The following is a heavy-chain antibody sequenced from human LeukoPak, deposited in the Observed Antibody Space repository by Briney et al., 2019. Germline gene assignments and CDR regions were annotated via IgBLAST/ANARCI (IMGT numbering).Heavy chain of an antibody. CDR3: AKDLSVSCSSTSCYRGYFDY. J-gene: IGHJ4*02. D-gene: IGHD2-2*02. CDR1: GFTFSSYG. Sequence: GGSLRLSCAASGFTFSSYGMHWVRQAPGKGLEWVAVISYDGSNKYYADSVKGRFTISRDNSRNTLYLQMNSLRAEDTAVYYCAKDLSVSCSSTSCYRGYFDYWGQGTLVTVSS. V-gene: IGHV3-30*18. CDR2: ISYDGSNK.